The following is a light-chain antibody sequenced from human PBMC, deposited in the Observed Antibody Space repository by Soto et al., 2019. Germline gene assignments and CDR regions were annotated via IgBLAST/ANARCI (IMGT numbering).Light chain of an antibody. CDR2: GAS. CDR1: QSVSSSY. V-gene: IGKV3-20*01. J-gene: IGKJ1*01. CDR3: QQYGRS. Sequence: EIVLMPSPGTLSLSPGERATLSCRASQSVSSSYLAWYQQKPGQAPRLLIYGASSRATGIPDRFSGSGSGTDFTLTISRLETEDYAVYYCQQYGRSVGQGTKV.